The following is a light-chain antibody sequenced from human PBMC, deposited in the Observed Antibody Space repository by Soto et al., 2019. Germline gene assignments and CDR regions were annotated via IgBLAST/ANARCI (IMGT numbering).Light chain of an antibody. CDR2: GAS. CDR3: QQYIRWPLT. J-gene: IGKJ4*01. CDR1: QDVSSN. V-gene: IGKV3-15*01. Sequence: EMVVTQYPATLSVSPGERATLSCRASQDVSSNLAWYQQKPGQAPSLLIYGASTRATGTPARFSGSGSGTEFTLTISSLQSEDYAVYFCQQYIRWPLTFGGGTMVDI.